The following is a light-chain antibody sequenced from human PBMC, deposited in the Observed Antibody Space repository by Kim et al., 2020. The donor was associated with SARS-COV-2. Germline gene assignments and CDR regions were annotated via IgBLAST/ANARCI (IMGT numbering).Light chain of an antibody. V-gene: IGKV3-15*01. J-gene: IGKJ1*01. CDR1: QSVSTN. CDR3: QQYSYWPRT. Sequence: SPGERVTPSCRASQSVSTNLAWYQQKPGQAPRLLIYGASTRATGIPARFSGSGSGTEFTLTISSLQSEDFALYYCQQYSYWPRTFGQGTKVDIK. CDR2: GAS.